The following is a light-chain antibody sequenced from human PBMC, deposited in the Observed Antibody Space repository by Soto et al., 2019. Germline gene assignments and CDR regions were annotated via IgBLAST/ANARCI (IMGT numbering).Light chain of an antibody. CDR2: ATS. CDR3: QNYWSSPRT. Sequence: EIVLTQAPGTLSLSPGERATLSCRASQSFSSSYLAWYQQKPGQAPRLLIYATSSTATGIPDRFSGSGSQTDFPLPIRTLEPEDFGVYYCQNYWSSPRTLGQGTKVDTK. V-gene: IGKV3-20*01. CDR1: QSFSSSY. J-gene: IGKJ1*01.